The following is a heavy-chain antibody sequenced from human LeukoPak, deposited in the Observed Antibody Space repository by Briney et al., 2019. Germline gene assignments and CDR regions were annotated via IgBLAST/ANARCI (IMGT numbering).Heavy chain of an antibody. J-gene: IGHJ4*02. Sequence: ASVNVSCKSSGFTFTAYYVHCVPQAPGQGLEGRGGINPNSGGTNYAQKFEGRVTMTRDTAISTAYIELGRLGSDEPAVYYLGRGPHWDPHFDYWGQGTLVTVSS. CDR2: INPNSGGT. D-gene: IGHD7-27*01. V-gene: IGHV1-2*02. CDR3: GRGPHWDPHFDY. CDR1: GFTFTAYY.